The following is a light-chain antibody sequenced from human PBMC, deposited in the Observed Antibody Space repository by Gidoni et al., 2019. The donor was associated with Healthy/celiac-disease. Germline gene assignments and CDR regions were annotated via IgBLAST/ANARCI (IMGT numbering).Light chain of an antibody. V-gene: IGKV4-1*01. CDR2: WAS. Sequence: DIVMTQSPASLPVSLGERDTINCKSSQSVLYSSNNKNDLAWYQQKPGQPPKLLIYWASTRESGVPDRFSGSGSGTDFTLTISSLQAEDVAGYYCQQYYSTPYSFGQGTKLEIK. J-gene: IGKJ2*03. CDR3: QQYYSTPYS. CDR1: QSVLYSSNNKND.